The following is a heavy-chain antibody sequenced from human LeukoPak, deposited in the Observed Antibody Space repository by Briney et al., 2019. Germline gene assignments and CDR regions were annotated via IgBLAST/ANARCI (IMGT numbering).Heavy chain of an antibody. V-gene: IGHV3-30*18. J-gene: IGHJ4*02. CDR3: AKEGFDY. Sequence: GGSLRLSCAASGFTFSSYGMHWVRQAPGKGLEWVAVISYDGSNKYYADSVKGRFTISRDNSKNTLYLQMNSLRAEDTAVYYCAKEGFDYWGQGTLVTVSS. CDR2: ISYDGSNK. CDR1: GFTFSSYG.